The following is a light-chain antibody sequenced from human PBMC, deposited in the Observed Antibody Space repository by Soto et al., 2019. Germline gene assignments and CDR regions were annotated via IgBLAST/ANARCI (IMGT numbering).Light chain of an antibody. CDR1: SSDVGGYNY. V-gene: IGLV2-14*03. J-gene: IGLJ1*01. CDR3: SSYTSSSTYV. Sequence: QSVLTQPASVSGSPGQSIAISCTGTSSDVGGYNYVSWYQQHPGKTPKLMICDVSNRPSGVSNRFSGSKSGNTASLTIFGLQAEDEAEYYCSSYTSSSTYVFGTGTKGTVL. CDR2: DVS.